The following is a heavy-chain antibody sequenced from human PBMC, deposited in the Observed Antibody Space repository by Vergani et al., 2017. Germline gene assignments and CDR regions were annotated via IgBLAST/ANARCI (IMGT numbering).Heavy chain of an antibody. Sequence: QVQLVQSGAEVKKPGASVKVSCKVSGYTLTELSMHWVRQAPGKGLEWMGGFDPEDGETIYAQKFQGRVTMTEATSTDSAYMELSSLRSEDTAVYYCATASRYFDWLRGGYYGMDVWGQGTTVTVSS. V-gene: IGHV1-24*01. D-gene: IGHD3-9*01. J-gene: IGHJ6*02. CDR2: FDPEDGET. CDR3: ATASRYFDWLRGGYYGMDV. CDR1: GYTLTELS.